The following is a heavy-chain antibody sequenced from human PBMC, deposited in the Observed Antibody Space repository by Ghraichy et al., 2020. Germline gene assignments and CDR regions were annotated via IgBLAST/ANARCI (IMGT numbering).Heavy chain of an antibody. CDR1: GFTFSAYW. CDR2: IKHDGSEK. D-gene: IGHD3-10*01. CDR3: VRSRCLRPQGVRQGCQPPYFDY. Sequence: GESLNISCAASGFTFSAYWLTWVRQAPGKGLEWVANIKHDGSEKYDEDYVKGRFPISRDNAKNSLFLQMNSLRAEDAAVYYCVRSRCLRPQGVRQGCQPPYFDYWGQGTLVTVSS. J-gene: IGHJ4*02. V-gene: IGHV3-7*01.